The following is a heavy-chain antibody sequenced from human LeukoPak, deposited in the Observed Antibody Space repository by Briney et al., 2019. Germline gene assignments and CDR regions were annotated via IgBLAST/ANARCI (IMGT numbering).Heavy chain of an antibody. V-gene: IGHV4-59*12. Sequence: SETLSLTCTVSGGSINSYYWNWIRQPPGKGLEWIGYIYYSGSTNYNPSLKSRVTMSVDTSMNQFSLKLSSVTAADTAVYYCARGDDFWSGYSYWGQGTLVTGSS. CDR2: IYYSGST. CDR3: ARGDDFWSGYSY. D-gene: IGHD3-3*01. J-gene: IGHJ4*02. CDR1: GGSINSYY.